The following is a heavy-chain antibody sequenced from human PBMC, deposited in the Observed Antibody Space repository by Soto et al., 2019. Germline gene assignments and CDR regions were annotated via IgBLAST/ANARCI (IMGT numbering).Heavy chain of an antibody. D-gene: IGHD6-19*01. V-gene: IGHV3-23*01. CDR3: ARDAGIAVAGTYFDY. J-gene: IGHJ4*02. Sequence: GGSLRLSCAASGFTFSSYAMSWVRQAPGKGLEWVSAISGSGGSTYYADSVKGRFTISRDNSKNTLYLQMNSLRAEDTAVYYCARDAGIAVAGTYFDYWGQGTLVTVSS. CDR1: GFTFSSYA. CDR2: ISGSGGST.